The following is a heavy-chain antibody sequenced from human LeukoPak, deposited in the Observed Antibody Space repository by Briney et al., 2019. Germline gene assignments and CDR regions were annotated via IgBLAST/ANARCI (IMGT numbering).Heavy chain of an antibody. V-gene: IGHV3-20*04. CDR2: INWSGGST. Sequence: GGSLRLSCAASGFTFDDYGMSWVRQAPGKGLEWVSGINWSGGSTGYADSVKGRFTISRDNAKNSLYLQMNSLRAEDTALYYCARGGITIFGVVINYFDYWGQGTLVTVSS. CDR1: GFTFDDYG. J-gene: IGHJ4*02. CDR3: ARGGITIFGVVINYFDY. D-gene: IGHD3-3*01.